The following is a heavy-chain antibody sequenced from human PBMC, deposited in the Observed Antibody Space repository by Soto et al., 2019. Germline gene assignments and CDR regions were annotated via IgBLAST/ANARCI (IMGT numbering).Heavy chain of an antibody. CDR3: ARDLYGDYAVEN. J-gene: IGHJ4*02. CDR2: ISGSASTI. V-gene: IGHV3-48*01. CDR1: GFTFSGYS. Sequence: EVQLVESGGGLVQSGGSLRLSCAASGFTFSGYSMNWVRQAPGKGLEWLSYISGSASTIYYADSVKGRFTISRDNAKNSLYLQVDGLRVEDTAVYYCARDLYGDYAVENWGQGILVTVSS. D-gene: IGHD4-17*01.